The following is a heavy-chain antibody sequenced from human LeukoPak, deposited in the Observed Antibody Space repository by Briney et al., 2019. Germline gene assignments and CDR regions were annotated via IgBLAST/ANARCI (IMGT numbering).Heavy chain of an antibody. D-gene: IGHD2-2*01. J-gene: IGHJ6*02. CDR1: GGSINSGGYY. V-gene: IGHV4-31*03. Sequence: SQTLSLTCTVSGGSINSGGYYWSWIRQHPGKGLEWIGYIYYSGSTYYNPSLKSRVTISVDTSKNQFSLKLSSVTAADTAVYYCARDSHQLSIRGYYYYGMDVWGQGTTVTVSS. CDR3: ARDSHQLSIRGYYYYGMDV. CDR2: IYYSGST.